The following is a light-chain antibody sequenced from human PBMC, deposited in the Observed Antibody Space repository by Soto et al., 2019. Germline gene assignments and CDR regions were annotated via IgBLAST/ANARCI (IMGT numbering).Light chain of an antibody. J-gene: IGLJ1*01. CDR2: EGT. CDR1: SSDVGSYDL. CDR3: CSYAGSSTFV. Sequence: QSALTQPASVSGSPGQSITISCTGTSSDVGSYDLVSWYQQRPGKAPKLMIYEGTKRPSGVSIRFSGSKSGNTASLTISGLQAEDEADYYCCSYAGSSTFVFGPGTKLTVL. V-gene: IGLV2-23*03.